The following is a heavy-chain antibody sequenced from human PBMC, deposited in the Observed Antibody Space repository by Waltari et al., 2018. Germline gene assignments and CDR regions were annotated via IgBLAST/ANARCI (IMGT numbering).Heavy chain of an antibody. V-gene: IGHV1-69*01. CDR2: IIPIFGTA. Sequence: QVQLVQSGAEVKKPGSSVKVSCKASGGTFRRYPISWVRRAPGQGLEGMGGIIPIFGTANYAQKFQGRVTITADESTSTAYMELSSLRSEDTAVYYCARASAAGTGYYYGMDVWGQGTTVTVSS. J-gene: IGHJ6*02. CDR3: ARASAAGTGYYYGMDV. CDR1: GGTFRRYP. D-gene: IGHD6-13*01.